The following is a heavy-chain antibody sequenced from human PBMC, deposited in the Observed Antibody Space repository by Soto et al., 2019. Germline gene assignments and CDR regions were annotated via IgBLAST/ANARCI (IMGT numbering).Heavy chain of an antibody. D-gene: IGHD2-2*01. CDR1: GFTFSSYS. Sequence: EVQLVESGGGLVQPGGSLRLSCAAPGFTFSSYSMNWVRQAPGKGLEWVSYISNSSSTIYYADSVKGRFTISRDNAKNSLYLQMNSLRDEDTAVYYCARDSPGRYCSSTSCPRMDVWRQGTTVTVSS. V-gene: IGHV3-48*02. CDR3: ARDSPGRYCSSTSCPRMDV. CDR2: ISNSSSTI. J-gene: IGHJ6*02.